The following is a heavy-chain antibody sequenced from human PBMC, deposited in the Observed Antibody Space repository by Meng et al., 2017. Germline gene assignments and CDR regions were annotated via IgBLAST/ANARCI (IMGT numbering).Heavy chain of an antibody. V-gene: IGHV3-30*04. D-gene: IGHD1-26*01. CDR2: ISYDGSNK. CDR1: GFTFSSYA. CDR3: ARDRGFIVGAVDY. J-gene: IGHJ4*02. Sequence: GGSLRLSCAASGFTFSSYAMHWVRQAPGKGLGWVAVISYDGSNKYYADSVKGRFTISRDNSKNTLYLQMNSLRAEDTAVYYCARDRGFIVGAVDYWGQGTLVTVSS.